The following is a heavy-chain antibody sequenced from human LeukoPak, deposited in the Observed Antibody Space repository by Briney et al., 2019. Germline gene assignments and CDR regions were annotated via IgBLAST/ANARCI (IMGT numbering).Heavy chain of an antibody. Sequence: GGSLRLSCAASGFTFRSYVMSWVRQAPGKGLEWVSSISSSSSYIYYGDSVQGRFTISRDNAKNPLFLQMNSLRAEDTAVYYCAREEDYPYFDNWGQGTLVTVSS. CDR3: AREEDYPYFDN. V-gene: IGHV3-21*01. CDR2: ISSSSSYI. J-gene: IGHJ4*02. D-gene: IGHD3-16*01. CDR1: GFTFRSYV.